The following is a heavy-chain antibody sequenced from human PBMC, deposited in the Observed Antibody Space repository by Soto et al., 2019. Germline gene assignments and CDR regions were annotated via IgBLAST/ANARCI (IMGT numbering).Heavy chain of an antibody. J-gene: IGHJ6*02. CDR2: IFHSGST. D-gene: IGHD5-18*01. CDR3: ARGGYSSNYYYYYGMDV. Sequence: TLSLTCAVSGGSISIGGYSWSWIRQPPGKGLEWIGYIFHSGSTYYNPSLKSRVTITVDRSKNQFSLKLSSVTAADTAVYYCARGGYSSNYYYYYGMDVWGQGTTVTVSS. V-gene: IGHV4-30-2*01. CDR1: GGSISIGGYS.